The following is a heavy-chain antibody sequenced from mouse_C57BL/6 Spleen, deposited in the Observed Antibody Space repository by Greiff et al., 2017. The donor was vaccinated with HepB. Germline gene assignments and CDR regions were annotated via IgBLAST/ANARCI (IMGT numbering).Heavy chain of an antibody. D-gene: IGHD2-1*01. V-gene: IGHV1-4*01. CDR3: ARDYYGNYAFAY. J-gene: IGHJ3*01. CDR1: GYTFTSYT. CDR2: INPSSGYT. Sequence: QVQLKQSGAELASPGASVKMSCKASGYTFTSYTMHWVKQRPGQGLEWIGYINPSSGYTKYNQKFKDKATLTADKSSSTAYMQLSSLTSEDSAVYYCARDYYGNYAFAYWGQGTLVTVSA.